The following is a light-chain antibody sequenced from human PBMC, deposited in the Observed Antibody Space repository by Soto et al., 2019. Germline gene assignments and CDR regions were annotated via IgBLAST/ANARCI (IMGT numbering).Light chain of an antibody. Sequence: EIGLSQSPGTLSLSPGERATLSCRASQSVSNNYLAWYQQKPGQAPRLLIYGASSRATGIPDRFSGSGSGTDFTLTISRLEPEDFAVYYCQQYGSSPGTFGGGTKVDIK. J-gene: IGKJ4*01. CDR3: QQYGSSPGT. CDR2: GAS. CDR1: QSVSNNY. V-gene: IGKV3-20*01.